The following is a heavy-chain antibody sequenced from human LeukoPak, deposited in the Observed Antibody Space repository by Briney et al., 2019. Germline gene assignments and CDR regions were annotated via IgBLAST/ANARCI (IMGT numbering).Heavy chain of an antibody. D-gene: IGHD6-13*01. CDR1: GFTFSNYG. CDR2: ISYDGSNK. Sequence: GGSLRLSCAASGFTFSNYGMHWVRQAPGKGLEWVAFISYDGSNKYYADSVKGRFTISRDNSKKMLYLQVNSLRAEDTAVYYCAKDPRRYSRTGGYFDYWGQGTLVTVSS. V-gene: IGHV3-30*18. J-gene: IGHJ4*02. CDR3: AKDPRRYSRTGGYFDY.